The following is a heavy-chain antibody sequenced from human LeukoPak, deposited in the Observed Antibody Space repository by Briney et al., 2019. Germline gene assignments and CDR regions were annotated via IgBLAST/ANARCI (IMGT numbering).Heavy chain of an antibody. D-gene: IGHD3-22*01. CDR1: GFTFSSYS. V-gene: IGHV3-21*01. Sequence: PGRSLRLSCAASGFTFSSYSMNSVRQAPGNGLEWVSSISSSSSYIYYADSVKGRFTISRDNAKNSLYLQMNSLRAEDTAVYYCARVGGVTMIPWGQGTLVTVSS. CDR2: ISSSSSYI. J-gene: IGHJ5*02. CDR3: ARVGGVTMIP.